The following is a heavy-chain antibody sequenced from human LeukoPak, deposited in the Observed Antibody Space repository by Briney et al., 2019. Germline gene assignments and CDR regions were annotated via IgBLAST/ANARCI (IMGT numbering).Heavy chain of an antibody. D-gene: IGHD3-9*01. Sequence: AASVKVSCKASGYTFNNYGISWVRQAPGQGLEWMGWVSSYNGDTNYAQKFHGRVTMSTDTSTSTAYMELRSLRFDDTAMYYCAKDWHILTGRNCFDPWGQGTLVTVSS. J-gene: IGHJ5*02. CDR1: GYTFNNYG. V-gene: IGHV1-18*01. CDR2: VSSYNGDT. CDR3: AKDWHILTGRNCFDP.